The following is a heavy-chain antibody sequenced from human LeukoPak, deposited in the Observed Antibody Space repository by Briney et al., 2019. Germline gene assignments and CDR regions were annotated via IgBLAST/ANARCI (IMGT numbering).Heavy chain of an antibody. Sequence: GVSLRLSCAASGFTFSGYWMTWARQAPGKGLEWVANINPDGSQKYYVDSVKGRFTISRDNAKNSLYLQMNSLRAEDTAVYYCAKDIRGYSYGSFDYWGQGTLVTVSS. D-gene: IGHD5-18*01. V-gene: IGHV3-7*01. J-gene: IGHJ4*02. CDR1: GFTFSGYW. CDR2: INPDGSQK. CDR3: AKDIRGYSYGSFDY.